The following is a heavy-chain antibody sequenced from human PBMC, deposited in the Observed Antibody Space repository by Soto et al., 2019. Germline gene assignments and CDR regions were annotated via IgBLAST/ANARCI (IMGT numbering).Heavy chain of an antibody. CDR3: AGAQYSSSSIRRFFNCFDP. Sequence: SVKVSCKASGGTFSSYAISWVRQAPGQGLEWMGGIIPIFGTANYAQKFQGRVTITADESTSTAYMELSSLRSEDTAVYYCAGAQYSSSSIRRFFNCFDPWGKGPLVTVSS. CDR2: IIPIFGTA. CDR1: GGTFSSYA. J-gene: IGHJ5*02. V-gene: IGHV1-69*13. D-gene: IGHD6-6*01.